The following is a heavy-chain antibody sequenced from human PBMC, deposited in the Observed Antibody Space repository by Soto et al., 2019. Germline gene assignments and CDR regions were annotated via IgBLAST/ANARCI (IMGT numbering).Heavy chain of an antibody. J-gene: IGHJ4*02. V-gene: IGHV1-24*01. Sequence: ASVKVSCKVSGYTLTELSMHWVRQAPGKGLEWMGGFDPEDGETIYAQKFQGRVTMTEDTSTDTAYMELSSLRSEDTAVYYCATIPFGGVIAFPQADYWGQGTLVTVSS. D-gene: IGHD3-16*02. CDR3: ATIPFGGVIAFPQADY. CDR2: FDPEDGET. CDR1: GYTLTELS.